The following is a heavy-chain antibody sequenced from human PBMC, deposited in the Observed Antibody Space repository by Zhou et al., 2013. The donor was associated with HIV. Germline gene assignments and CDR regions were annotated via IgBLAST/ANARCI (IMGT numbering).Heavy chain of an antibody. V-gene: IGHV1-69*04. CDR3: ARDGDSSSWIHFDY. D-gene: IGHD6-13*01. Sequence: QVQLVQSGAEVKKPGSSVKVSCKASGGTFSSYAISWVRQAPGQGLEWMGRIIPILGIANYAQKFQGRVTITADKSTSTAYMELSSLRSEDTAVYYCARDGDSSSWIHFDYWGQGNPGHRLL. J-gene: IGHJ4*02. CDR1: GGTFSSYA. CDR2: IIPILGIA.